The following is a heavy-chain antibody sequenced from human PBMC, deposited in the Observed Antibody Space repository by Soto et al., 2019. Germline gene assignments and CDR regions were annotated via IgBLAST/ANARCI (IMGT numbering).Heavy chain of an antibody. D-gene: IGHD2-21*02. CDR2: ISGSGGST. V-gene: IGHV3-23*01. Sequence: GGSLSLSCAASGFTFSSYAMSWVRQAPGKGLEWVSAISGSGGSTYYADSVKGRFTISRDNSKNTLYLQMNSLRAEDTAVYYCAKDPRTYCGGDCYSQYFQHWGQGTLVTVSS. J-gene: IGHJ1*01. CDR3: AKDPRTYCGGDCYSQYFQH. CDR1: GFTFSSYA.